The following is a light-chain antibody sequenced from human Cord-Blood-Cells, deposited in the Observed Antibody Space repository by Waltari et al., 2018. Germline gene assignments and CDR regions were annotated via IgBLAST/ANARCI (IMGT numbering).Light chain of an antibody. V-gene: IGKV1-5*01. Sequence: DIQMTQSPSTLSASVGDRVTITCRASQSISSWLAWYQQKPGKAPKLLIYDASSLESGVPSMFSGSGSGTEFTLTSSSLQPDDFATYYCQQYNSYSWTFGQGTKVEIK. CDR1: QSISSW. J-gene: IGKJ1*01. CDR3: QQYNSYSWT. CDR2: DAS.